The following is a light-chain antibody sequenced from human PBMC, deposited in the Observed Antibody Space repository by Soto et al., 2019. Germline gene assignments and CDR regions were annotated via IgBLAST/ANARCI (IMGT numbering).Light chain of an antibody. CDR2: DAS. CDR3: QQYNTYPWT. Sequence: DIQMTQSPSTLSASVGDRVTIACRASQSISTWLAWYQQKPGKAPKLLIYDASSLENGVPSRLSGSGSGTEFTLTISSLQPDDFATYYCQQYNTYPWTFGQGTKVDIK. V-gene: IGKV1-5*01. CDR1: QSISTW. J-gene: IGKJ1*01.